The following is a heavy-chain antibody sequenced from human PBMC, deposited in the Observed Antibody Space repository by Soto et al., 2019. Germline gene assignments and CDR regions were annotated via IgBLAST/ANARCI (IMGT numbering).Heavy chain of an antibody. J-gene: IGHJ5*02. D-gene: IGHD3-3*01. CDR2: INHSGST. V-gene: IGHV4-34*01. Sequence: LETLSLTYAVFWGYFSGFYWSWIRQPPGKGLEWIGEINHSGSTNYNPSLKSRVTISVDTSKNQFSLKLSSVTAADTAVYYCALISGGSVYYDFWSGYYSWFDPWGQGTLVTVSS. CDR1: WGYFSGFY. CDR3: ALISGGSVYYDFWSGYYSWFDP.